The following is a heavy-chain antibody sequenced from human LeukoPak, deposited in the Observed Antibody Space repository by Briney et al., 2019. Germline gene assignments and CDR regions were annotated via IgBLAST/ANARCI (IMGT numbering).Heavy chain of an antibody. V-gene: IGHV4-59*01. D-gene: IGHD6-19*01. Sequence: PSETLSLTCTVSGGSINNYYWSWIRQPPGKGLEWIGYIYYSGSTNYSPSLKSGVTISVDTSKNQFSLKLSSVTAADTAVYYYATMKSGYRSGWSNWFDPWGQGTLVTVSS. J-gene: IGHJ5*02. CDR2: IYYSGST. CDR3: ATMKSGYRSGWSNWFDP. CDR1: GGSINNYY.